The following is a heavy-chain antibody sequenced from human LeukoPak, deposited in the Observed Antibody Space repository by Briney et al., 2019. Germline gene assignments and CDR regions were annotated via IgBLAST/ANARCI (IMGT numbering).Heavy chain of an antibody. J-gene: IGHJ3*02. CDR3: ARDLPPYSSSNDAFDI. V-gene: IGHV4-61*02. CDR1: GGSISSGSYY. D-gene: IGHD6-6*01. CDR2: IYTSGST. Sequence: SETLSLTCTVSGGSISSGSYYWSWIRQPAGKGLEWIVRIYTSGSTNYNPSLKSRVTISVDTSKNQFSLKLSSVTAADTAVYYCARDLPPYSSSNDAFDIWGQGTMVTVSS.